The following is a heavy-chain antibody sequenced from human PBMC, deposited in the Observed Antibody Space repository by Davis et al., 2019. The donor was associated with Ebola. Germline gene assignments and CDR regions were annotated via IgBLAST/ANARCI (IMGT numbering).Heavy chain of an antibody. Sequence: GGSLRPSVAASGFTFTGYSMNCRRQAPGKGLEGVASIKQDEGEKDYLDSVNGRFTISRYNAKNSLYLQMNSLRAEDTAVYYCARDRIVIVPDAILYYYYGMDVWGQGPTVTVSS. V-gene: IGHV3-7*01. CDR1: GFTFTGYS. CDR2: IKQDEGEK. J-gene: IGHJ6*02. D-gene: IGHD2-2*02. CDR3: ARDRIVIVPDAILYYYYGMDV.